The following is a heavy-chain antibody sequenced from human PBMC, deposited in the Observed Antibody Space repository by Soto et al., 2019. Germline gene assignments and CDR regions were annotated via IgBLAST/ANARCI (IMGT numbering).Heavy chain of an antibody. Sequence: GASVKVSCKASGYTFTSYAMHWVRQAPGQRLEWMGWINAGNGNTKYSQKFQGRVTITRDTSASTAYMELSGLRSEDTAVYYCARRDSSGYYRNWGWFDPWGQGTLVTVSS. CDR1: GYTFTSYA. CDR3: ARRDSSGYYRNWGWFDP. D-gene: IGHD3-22*01. V-gene: IGHV1-3*01. CDR2: INAGNGNT. J-gene: IGHJ5*02.